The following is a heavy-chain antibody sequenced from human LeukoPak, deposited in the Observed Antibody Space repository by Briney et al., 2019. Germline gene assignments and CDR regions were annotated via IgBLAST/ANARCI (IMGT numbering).Heavy chain of an antibody. J-gene: IGHJ6*03. CDR3: AKGGEATMRDGYNYYYYYMEV. V-gene: IGHV3-23*01. Sequence: GGSLRLSCATSGITLSSHAMSWVRQAPGKGLEWVSLISGSGGHTYYGDSAKGRFTISRDNSKNTFYLQMNSLRADDTAVYYCAKGGEATMRDGYNYYYYYMEVWGKGTTVTVSS. CDR2: ISGSGGHT. D-gene: IGHD5-24*01. CDR1: GITLSSHA.